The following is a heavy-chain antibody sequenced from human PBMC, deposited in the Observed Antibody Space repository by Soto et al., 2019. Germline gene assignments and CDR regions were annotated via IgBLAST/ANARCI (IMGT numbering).Heavy chain of an antibody. CDR2: ISGSGGST. CDR3: ARTGTNNYYYYYYYMDV. Sequence: GGSLRLSCAASGFTFSSYAMSWVRQAPGKGLEWVSAISGSGGSTYYADSVKGRFTISRDNSKNTLYLQMNSLRAEDTAVYYCARTGTNNYYYYYYYMDVGGKGTTVTVPS. D-gene: IGHD1-1*01. V-gene: IGHV3-23*01. J-gene: IGHJ6*03. CDR1: GFTFSSYA.